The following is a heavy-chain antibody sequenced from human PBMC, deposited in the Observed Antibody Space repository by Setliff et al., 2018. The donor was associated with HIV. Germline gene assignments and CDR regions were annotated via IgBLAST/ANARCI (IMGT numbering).Heavy chain of an antibody. J-gene: IGHJ6*02. CDR1: GYSISSGYY. D-gene: IGHD6-19*01. CDR3: ACIAVAGTGYYYYGMDV. CDR2: IYHSGST. V-gene: IGHV4-38-2*02. Sequence: SETLSLTCTVSGYSISSGYYWGWIRQPPGKGLEWIGSIYHSGSTYYNPSLKSRVTISVDTSKNQFSLKLSSVTAADTAVYYCACIAVAGTGYYYYGMDVWGQGTTVTVSS.